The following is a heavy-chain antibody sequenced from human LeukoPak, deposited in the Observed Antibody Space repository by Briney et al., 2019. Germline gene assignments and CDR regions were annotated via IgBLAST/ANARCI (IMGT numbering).Heavy chain of an antibody. J-gene: IGHJ4*02. D-gene: IGHD6-13*01. CDR2: INPGDGST. CDR1: GYTFSLYY. V-gene: IGHV1-46*01. CDR3: ARDAGSSWHN. Sequence: ASVKVSCKAPGYTFSLYYLHWVRQAPGRGPEWMGMINPGDGSTTYRQKFQGRVTLTRDMSTTTVFMELSGLRFEDAAVYYCARDAGSSWHNWGQGTLVTVSS.